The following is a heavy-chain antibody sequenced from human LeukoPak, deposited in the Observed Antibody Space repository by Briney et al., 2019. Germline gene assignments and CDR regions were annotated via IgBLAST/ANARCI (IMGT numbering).Heavy chain of an antibody. Sequence: PSETLSLTCTVSGGSISSYYWSWIRQPAGKGLEWIGRIYTSGSTNYNPSLKSRVTMSVDTSKNQFSLKLSSVTVADTAVYYCARALYNWNYGVTMDVWGKGTTVTVSS. V-gene: IGHV4-4*07. CDR2: IYTSGST. CDR3: ARALYNWNYGVTMDV. CDR1: GGSISSYY. J-gene: IGHJ6*03. D-gene: IGHD1-7*01.